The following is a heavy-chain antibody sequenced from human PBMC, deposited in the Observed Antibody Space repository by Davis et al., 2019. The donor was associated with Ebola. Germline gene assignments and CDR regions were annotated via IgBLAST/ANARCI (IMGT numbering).Heavy chain of an antibody. CDR2: MNSNSGNT. D-gene: IGHD2-8*01. V-gene: IGHV1-8*01. Sequence: AASVKVSCKASGYIFTSHDINWVRQATGQGLEWMGWMNSNSGNTGYAQKFQGRVTMTRNTSITTAYMELSSLRSEDTAGYYCGVVLYYRGYGMDVWGKGTTVTVSS. CDR1: GYIFTSHD. J-gene: IGHJ6*04. CDR3: GVVLYYRGYGMDV.